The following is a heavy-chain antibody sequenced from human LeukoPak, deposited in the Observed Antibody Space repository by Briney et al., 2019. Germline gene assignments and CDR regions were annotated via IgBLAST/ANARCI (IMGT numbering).Heavy chain of an antibody. J-gene: IGHJ3*02. V-gene: IGHV3-23*01. CDR2: ISGSGGST. CDR3: GKSRGLVHAFDI. CDR1: GFTFSSYA. Sequence: AGGSLRLSCAASGFTFSSYAMSWVRQAPGKGLEWVSAISGSGGSTYYADSVKGRFIISRENSKNTLYLQMNSLRAEDTAVYYCGKSRGLVHAFDIWGQGTMVTVSS. D-gene: IGHD3/OR15-3a*01.